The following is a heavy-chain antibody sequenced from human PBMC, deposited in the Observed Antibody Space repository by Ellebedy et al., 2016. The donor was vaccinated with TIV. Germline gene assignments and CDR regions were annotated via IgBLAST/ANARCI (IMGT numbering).Heavy chain of an antibody. CDR1: GFIFSNY. V-gene: IGHV3-66*01. Sequence: GESLKISCAGSGFIFSNYMTWVRQAPGKGLEWVSVIYTGGSTYYADSVKGRFTISSDNAENKVYLQLNGLRAEDTAVYYCARGMSSGYVRDTYDLWGQGTMVTVSS. D-gene: IGHD3-22*01. CDR3: ARGMSSGYVRDTYDL. CDR2: IYTGGST. J-gene: IGHJ3*01.